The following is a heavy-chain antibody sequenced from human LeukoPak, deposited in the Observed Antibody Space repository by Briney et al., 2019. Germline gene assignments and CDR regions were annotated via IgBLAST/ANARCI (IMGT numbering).Heavy chain of an antibody. J-gene: IGHJ4*02. CDR1: GYTFTSFD. CDR3: ARGPIYGSGSYFDY. Sequence: GASVKFSCKASGYTFTSFDINWVRQAPGQGLEWMEWMNPNSGNTGYAQKFQGRVTMTRDTSISTAYMELSSLRSEDTAVYYCARGPIYGSGSYFDYWGQGTLVTVSS. V-gene: IGHV1-8*01. D-gene: IGHD3-10*01. CDR2: MNPNSGNT.